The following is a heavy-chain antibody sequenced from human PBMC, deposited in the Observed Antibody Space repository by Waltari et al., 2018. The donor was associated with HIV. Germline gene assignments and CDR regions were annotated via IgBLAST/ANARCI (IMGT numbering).Heavy chain of an antibody. CDR3: ASGDAYCGGDCYPKRYFDL. CDR2: IIPIFGTA. J-gene: IGHJ2*01. CDR1: GGTFSSYA. D-gene: IGHD2-21*02. V-gene: IGHV1-69*01. Sequence: QVQLVQSGAEVKKPGSSVKVSCKASGGTFSSYAISWVRQAPGQGLEWMGGIIPIFGTANYAQKFQGRVTITADESTSTAYMELSSLRSEDTAVYYCASGDAYCGGDCYPKRYFDLWGRGTLVTVSS.